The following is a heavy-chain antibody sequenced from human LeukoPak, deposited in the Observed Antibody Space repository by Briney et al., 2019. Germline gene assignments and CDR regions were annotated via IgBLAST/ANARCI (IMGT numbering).Heavy chain of an antibody. Sequence: ASVKVSCEVSVYILTELSMHWVRQAPGKGLEWMGGFDPEDGETIYAQKFQGRVTMTEDTSTDTAYMELSSLRSEDTAVYYCATDIHSSGWYGFDYWGQGTLVTVYS. D-gene: IGHD6-19*01. CDR1: VYILTELS. V-gene: IGHV1-24*01. CDR2: FDPEDGET. CDR3: ATDIHSSGWYGFDY. J-gene: IGHJ4*02.